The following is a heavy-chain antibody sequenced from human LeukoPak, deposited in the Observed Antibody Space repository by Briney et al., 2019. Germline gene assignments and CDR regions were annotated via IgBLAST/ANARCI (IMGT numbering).Heavy chain of an antibody. J-gene: IGHJ6*03. Sequence: ASVKVSCKASGYTFTSYDINWVRQATGQGLEWMGWMNPNSGNTGYAQKFQGRVTITRNTSISTAYMELSSLRSEDTAVYYCARESRGSSWYVFYNYYYYYMDVWGKGTTVTISS. CDR1: GYTFTSYD. V-gene: IGHV1-8*03. D-gene: IGHD6-13*01. CDR2: MNPNSGNT. CDR3: ARESRGSSWYVFYNYYYYYMDV.